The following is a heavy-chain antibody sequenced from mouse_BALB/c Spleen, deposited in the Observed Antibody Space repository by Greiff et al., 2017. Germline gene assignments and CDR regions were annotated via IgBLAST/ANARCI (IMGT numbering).Heavy chain of an antibody. D-gene: IGHD2-1*01. CDR1: GFSLTSYG. CDR2: IWAGGST. V-gene: IGHV2-9*02. J-gene: IGHJ4*01. CDR3: ARDPYGNYPSYYAMDY. Sequence: VKLQESGPGLVAPSQSLSITCTVSGFSLTSYGVHWVRQPPGKGLEWLGVIWAGGSTNYNSALMSRLSISKDNSKSQVFLKMNSLQTDDTAMYYCARDPYGNYPSYYAMDYWGQGTSVTVSS.